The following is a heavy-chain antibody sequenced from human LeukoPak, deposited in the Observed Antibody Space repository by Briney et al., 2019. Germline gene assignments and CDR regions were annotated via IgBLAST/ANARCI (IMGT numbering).Heavy chain of an antibody. J-gene: IGHJ4*02. CDR1: GYSISSDYY. D-gene: IGHD1-26*01. CDR2: IYYSGST. Sequence: SETLSLTCTVSGYSISSDYYWGWIRQPPGKGLEWIGSIYYSGSTYYNPSLKSRVTISVDTSKNQFSLELSSVTAADTAVYYCARLSGPFDYWGQGTLVTVSS. V-gene: IGHV4-38-2*02. CDR3: ARLSGPFDY.